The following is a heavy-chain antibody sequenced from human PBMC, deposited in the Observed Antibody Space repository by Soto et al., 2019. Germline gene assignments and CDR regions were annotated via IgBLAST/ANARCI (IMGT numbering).Heavy chain of an antibody. V-gene: IGHV3-48*03. D-gene: IGHD2-2*01. Sequence: GGSLRLSCAASGFTFSSYEMNWVRQAPGKGLEWVSYISSSGSTIYYADSVKGRFTISRDNAKNSLYLQMNSLRAEDTAVYYCARGRYIVVVPAAIYFDYWGQGTLVTVSS. CDR1: GFTFSSYE. CDR3: ARGRYIVVVPAAIYFDY. J-gene: IGHJ4*02. CDR2: ISSSGSTI.